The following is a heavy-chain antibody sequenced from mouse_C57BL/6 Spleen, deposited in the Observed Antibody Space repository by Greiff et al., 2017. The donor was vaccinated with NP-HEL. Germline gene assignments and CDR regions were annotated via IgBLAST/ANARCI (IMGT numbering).Heavy chain of an antibody. J-gene: IGHJ3*01. CDR1: GFTFSDYG. D-gene: IGHD2-4*01. Sequence: EVKLVESGGGLVKPGGSLKLSCAASGFTFSDYGMHWVRQAPEKGLEWVAYISSGSSTIYYADTVKGRFTISRDNAKNTLFLQMTSLRSEDTAMYYCAREGDYDYTVFAYWGQGTLVTVSA. CDR3: AREGDYDYTVFAY. CDR2: ISSGSSTI. V-gene: IGHV5-17*01.